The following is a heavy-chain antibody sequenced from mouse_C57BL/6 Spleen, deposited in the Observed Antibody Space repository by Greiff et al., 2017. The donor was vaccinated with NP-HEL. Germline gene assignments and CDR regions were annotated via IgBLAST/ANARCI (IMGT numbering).Heavy chain of an antibody. J-gene: IGHJ3*01. CDR3: ARSRDYVNYGFAY. CDR1: GYAFSSYW. D-gene: IGHD2-1*01. V-gene: IGHV1-80*01. CDR2: IYPGDGDT. Sequence: VQLQQSGAELVKPGASVKISCKASGYAFSSYWMNWVKQRPGKGLEWIGQIYPGDGDTNYNGKFKGKATLTADKSSSTAYMQRSSLTSEDSAVYFCARSRDYVNYGFAYWGQGTLVTVSA.